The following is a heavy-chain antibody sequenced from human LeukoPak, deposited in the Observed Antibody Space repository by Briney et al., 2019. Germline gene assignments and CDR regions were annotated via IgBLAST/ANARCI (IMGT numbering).Heavy chain of an antibody. CDR2: INPNSGGT. CDR3: ARRPRSSKDIVVVVAAFAFDI. D-gene: IGHD2-15*01. J-gene: IGHJ3*02. Sequence: ASVKVSCKASGYTFTGYYMHWVRQAPGQGLEWMGWINPNSGGTNYAQKFQGRATMTRDTSISTAYMELSRLRSDDTAVYYCARRPRSSKDIVVVVAAFAFDIWGQGTMVTVSS. V-gene: IGHV1-2*02. CDR1: GYTFTGYY.